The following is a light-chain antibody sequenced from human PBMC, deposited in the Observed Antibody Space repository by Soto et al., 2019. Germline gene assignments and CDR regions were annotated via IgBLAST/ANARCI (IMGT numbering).Light chain of an antibody. J-gene: IGKJ1*01. V-gene: IGKV1-5*03. CDR1: ESISTW. Sequence: DIQMTQSPYSLSASVGDRVTITCRASESISTWLAWYQQKPGKAPKLLIYGASSLESGVPPRFSGDGSGTEFTLTISSLQRDDFGIYYCQQYSRLWSFGQGTKVDI. CDR3: QQYSRLWS. CDR2: GAS.